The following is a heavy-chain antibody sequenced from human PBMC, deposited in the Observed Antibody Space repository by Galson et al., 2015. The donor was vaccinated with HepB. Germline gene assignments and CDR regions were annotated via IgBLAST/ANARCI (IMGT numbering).Heavy chain of an antibody. CDR3: ARGPKAPHYYDSSGLGDAFDI. V-gene: IGHV3-53*01. J-gene: IGHJ3*02. CDR1: GFIVSNNY. Sequence: SLRLSCAASGFIVSNNYMSWVRQAPGKGLEWVSVMYRGGTTYYADSVEGRFTISRDNSKNTFFLQMDSLRAEDTAVYYCARGPKAPHYYDSSGLGDAFDIWGQGTMVTVSS. CDR2: MYRGGTT. D-gene: IGHD3-22*01.